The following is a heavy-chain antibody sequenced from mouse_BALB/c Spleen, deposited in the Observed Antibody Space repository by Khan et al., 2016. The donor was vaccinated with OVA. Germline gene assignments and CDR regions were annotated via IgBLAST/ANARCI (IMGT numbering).Heavy chain of an antibody. D-gene: IGHD2-14*01. CDR3: RREVRRGDFGYCGV. CDR1: GYSITSDYA. V-gene: IGHV3-2*02. J-gene: IGHJ1*01. Sequence: EVQLQESGPGLVKPSQSLSLTCTVTGYSITSDYAWNWIRQFPGNQLEWMGSISYSGTTNYNPSLKSRISITRDTSKNQFFLQLISVTPKDTATYYWRREVRRGDFGYCGVWGAGTTVTVSS. CDR2: ISYSGTT.